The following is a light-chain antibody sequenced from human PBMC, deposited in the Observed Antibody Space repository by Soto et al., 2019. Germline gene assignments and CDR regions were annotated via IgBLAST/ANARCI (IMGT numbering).Light chain of an antibody. CDR1: RSNIGAGFD. CDR2: GND. Sequence: QAVVTQPPSVSGAAGQSVTISCSGSRSNIGAGFDVHWYQQFPGGAPKCLIFGNDNRPAGVPKRFSGSRSGSSASLAIAGLQPEDEAFYYCQAYDGGLSGSVFGTGTKVTVL. V-gene: IGLV1-40*01. J-gene: IGLJ1*01. CDR3: QAYDGGLSGSV.